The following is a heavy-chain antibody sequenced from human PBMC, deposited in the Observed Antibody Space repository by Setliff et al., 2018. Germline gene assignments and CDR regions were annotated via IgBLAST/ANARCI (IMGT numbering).Heavy chain of an antibody. Sequence: GPTLVNPTQTLTLTCTFSGFSLSTSGVGVGWIRQPPGKALEWLALIYWDDDKRYSPSLTSRLTITKDTSKNQVVLTMTNMDPVDTATYYCARCITIFGVVIPNAFDYWGQGTL. CDR2: IYWDDDK. CDR3: ARCITIFGVVIPNAFDY. J-gene: IGHJ4*02. CDR1: GFSLSTSGVG. D-gene: IGHD3-3*01. V-gene: IGHV2-5*02.